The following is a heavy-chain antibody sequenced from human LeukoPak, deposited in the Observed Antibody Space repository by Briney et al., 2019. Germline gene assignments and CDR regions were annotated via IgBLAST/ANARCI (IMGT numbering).Heavy chain of an antibody. CDR2: ISYDGSNK. CDR3: AKAGYSSGWRNFDY. Sequence: GGTLRLSCAASGFSFSSFGMHWVRQAPGKGLEWVAVISYDGSNKFYADSVKGRFTISRDNSKNTLYLQMNSLRAEDTAVFYCAKAGYSSGWRNFDYWGQGSLVSVSS. V-gene: IGHV3-30*18. D-gene: IGHD6-19*01. CDR1: GFSFSSFG. J-gene: IGHJ4*02.